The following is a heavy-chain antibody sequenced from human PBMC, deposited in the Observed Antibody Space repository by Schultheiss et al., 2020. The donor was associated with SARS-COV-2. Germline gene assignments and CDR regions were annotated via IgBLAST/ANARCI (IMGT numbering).Heavy chain of an antibody. CDR1: GGSIRSGEYY. J-gene: IGHJ6*02. Sequence: SETLSLTCSVSGGSIRSGEYYWSWIRQPPGKGLEWIGYIYYSGTTYYNPSLKSRVTISVDTSKNQFSLKLSSVTAADTAVYYCARDQDSSSWYPQNYYYYGMDVWGQGTTVTVSS. D-gene: IGHD6-13*01. CDR3: ARDQDSSSWYPQNYYYYGMDV. V-gene: IGHV4-30-4*01. CDR2: IYYSGTT.